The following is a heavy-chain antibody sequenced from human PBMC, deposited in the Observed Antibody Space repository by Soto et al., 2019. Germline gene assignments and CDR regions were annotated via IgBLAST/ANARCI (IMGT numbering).Heavy chain of an antibody. CDR1: GYTFTSYG. CDR2: ISAYNGNT. J-gene: IGHJ6*02. V-gene: IGHV1-18*01. Sequence: QVQLVQSGAEVKKPGASVKVSCKASGYTFTSYGISWVRQAPGQGLEWMGWISAYNGNTNYAQKLQGRVTRATDTSTSTAYMELRSLRSDDTAVYYCARDRYERAATSYYYGMDVWGQGTTVTVSS. CDR3: ARDRYERAATSYYYGMDV. D-gene: IGHD6-25*01.